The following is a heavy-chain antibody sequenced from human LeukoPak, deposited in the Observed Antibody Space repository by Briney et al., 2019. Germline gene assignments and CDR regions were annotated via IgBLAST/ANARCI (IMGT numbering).Heavy chain of an antibody. CDR1: GGSISSSSSY. V-gene: IGHV4-39*01. CDR3: ARHRSGWLQSSFDY. CDR2: IYYSGSS. D-gene: IGHD5-24*01. J-gene: IGHJ4*02. Sequence: SSETLSLTCTVSGGSISSSSSYWGWIRQPPGKGLEWIGSIYYSGSSFDNPALKSRVTISVDTSKNQFSLKLSSVTAADTAVYYCARHRSGWLQSSFDYWGQGTLVTVSS.